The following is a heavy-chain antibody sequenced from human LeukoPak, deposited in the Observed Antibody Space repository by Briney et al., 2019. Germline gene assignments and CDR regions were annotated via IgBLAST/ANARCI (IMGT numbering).Heavy chain of an antibody. CDR2: IYYSGST. V-gene: IGHV4-59*01. J-gene: IGHJ5*02. D-gene: IGHD3-10*01. CDR1: GGSISSYY. Sequence: SETLSLTCTVSGGSISSYYWSWIRQPPGKGLEWIGYIYYSGSTNYSPSLKSRVTISVDTSKNQFSLKLSSVTAADTAVYYCARVHYYGSGSRSFWFDPWGQGTLVTVSS. CDR3: ARVHYYGSGSRSFWFDP.